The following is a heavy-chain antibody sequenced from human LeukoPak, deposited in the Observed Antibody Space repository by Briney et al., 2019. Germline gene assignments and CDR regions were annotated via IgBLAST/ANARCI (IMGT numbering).Heavy chain of an antibody. CDR3: VQSSGWFAPDY. J-gene: IGHJ4*02. CDR1: GFTFSSYS. CDR2: IYSGGST. V-gene: IGHV3-66*01. Sequence: GGSLRLSCAASGFTFSSYSMNWVRQAPGKGLEWVSVIYSGGSTYYADSVKGRFTISRDNSKNTLYLQMNSLRAEDTAVYYCVQSSGWFAPDYWGQGTLVTVSS. D-gene: IGHD6-19*01.